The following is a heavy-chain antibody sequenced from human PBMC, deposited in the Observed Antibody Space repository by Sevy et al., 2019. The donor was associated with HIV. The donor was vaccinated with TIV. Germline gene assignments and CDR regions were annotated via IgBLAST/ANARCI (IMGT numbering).Heavy chain of an antibody. D-gene: IGHD3-3*01. CDR1: GFSVNSNY. CDR3: ARGGTIFGLVRHYFDY. J-gene: IGHJ4*02. V-gene: IGHV3-66*01. CDR2: INSDGST. Sequence: GGSLRLSCAASGFSVNSNYMTWVRQAPGKGLDWVSIINSDGSTKYADALKGRFTISRDNSKNTMYFQMNSLRVEDTAVYYCARGGTIFGLVRHYFDYWGQGTLVTVSS.